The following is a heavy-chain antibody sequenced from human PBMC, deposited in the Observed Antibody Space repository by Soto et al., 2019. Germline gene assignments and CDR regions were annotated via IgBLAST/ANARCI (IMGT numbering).Heavy chain of an antibody. D-gene: IGHD6-13*01. J-gene: IGHJ4*02. Sequence: EVQLLESGGGLVQPGGSLRLSCAASGFTFSSYAMSWVRQAPGKGLEWVSAISGSGGSTYSADSVKGRCTISRHNSKNTPYLQMNSLRAEDTAVYYCAYSSTPFDYSGQGTLVTVSA. V-gene: IGHV3-23*01. CDR3: AYSSTPFDY. CDR1: GFTFSSYA. CDR2: ISGSGGST.